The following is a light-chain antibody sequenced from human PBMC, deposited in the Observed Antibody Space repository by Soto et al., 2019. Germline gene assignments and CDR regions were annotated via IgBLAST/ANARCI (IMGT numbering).Light chain of an antibody. J-gene: IGKJ4*01. CDR2: GAS. Sequence: EVVLTQSPGTLSLSPGERATLSCRASQSISSNYLAWFQHKPGQAPRLLIYGASTRATGIPERFSGSGSGTDFTLTINRLEPEDSAVFYCQQYGYPQLTFGGGTKGEIK. CDR3: QQYGYPQLT. V-gene: IGKV3-20*01. CDR1: QSISSNY.